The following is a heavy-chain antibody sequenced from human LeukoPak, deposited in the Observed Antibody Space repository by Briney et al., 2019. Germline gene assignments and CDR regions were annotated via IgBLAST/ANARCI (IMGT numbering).Heavy chain of an antibody. J-gene: IGHJ5*02. D-gene: IGHD1-14*01. CDR3: ARRGGLLAPDFDP. Sequence: SETLSLTCTVSGGSISSSSYYWGWIRQPPGKGLEWIGSIYYSGSTYYNPSLKSRVTISVDTSKNQFSLKLSSVTAADTAVYHCARRGGLLAPDFDPWGQGTLVTVSS. V-gene: IGHV4-39*01. CDR1: GGSISSSSYY. CDR2: IYYSGST.